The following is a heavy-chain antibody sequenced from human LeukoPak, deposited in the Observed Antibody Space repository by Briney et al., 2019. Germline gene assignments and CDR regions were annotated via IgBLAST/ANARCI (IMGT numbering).Heavy chain of an antibody. CDR1: GFTFSSYV. Sequence: GGSLRLSCAASGFTFSSYVMNWVRQAPGKGLEWVSDISGGGGSTYYADSVKGRFTISRDNSKNTFFLQMNSLRAEDTALYYCAKGGYCSSTSCYVGWFDPWGEGTLVTVS. V-gene: IGHV3-23*01. J-gene: IGHJ5*02. CDR3: AKGGYCSSTSCYVGWFDP. CDR2: ISGGGGST. D-gene: IGHD2-2*01.